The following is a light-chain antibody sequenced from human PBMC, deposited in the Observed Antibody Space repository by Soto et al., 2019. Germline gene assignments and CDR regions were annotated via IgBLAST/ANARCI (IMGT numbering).Light chain of an antibody. J-gene: IGLJ3*02. V-gene: IGLV1-40*01. Sequence: QSVLTQPPSVSGAPGQRVTISCTGSSSNIGAGYDVHWYQQLPGTAPKLLIYGNTIRPSGVPDRFSGSKSGTSASLAITGLQAEDEADYYCQSYDSSPSWGFGGGTKLTGL. CDR1: SSNIGAGYD. CDR3: QSYDSSPSWG. CDR2: GNT.